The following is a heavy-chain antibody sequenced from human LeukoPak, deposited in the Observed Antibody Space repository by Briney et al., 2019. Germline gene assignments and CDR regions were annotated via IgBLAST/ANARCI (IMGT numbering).Heavy chain of an antibody. CDR1: GGTFSSYA. J-gene: IGHJ3*02. CDR2: IIPIFGTA. CDR3: ARVECSSTSCYLDAFDI. Sequence: ASVKVSCEASGGTFSSYAISWVRQAPGQGLEWMGGIIPIFGTANYAQKFQGRVTITADESMSTAYMELSSLRSEDTAVYYCARVECSSTSCYLDAFDIWGQGTMVTVSS. D-gene: IGHD2-2*01. V-gene: IGHV1-69*13.